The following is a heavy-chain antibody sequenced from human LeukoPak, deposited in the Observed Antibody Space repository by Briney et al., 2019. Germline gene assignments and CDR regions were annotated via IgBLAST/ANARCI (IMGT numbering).Heavy chain of an antibody. D-gene: IGHD1-26*01. CDR3: ARGRWDHSSRKDFDY. CDR1: RYSISSGYY. CDR2: IYHSGST. V-gene: IGHV4-38-2*01. J-gene: IGHJ4*02. Sequence: PSETLSLTCAVSRYSISSGYYWGWIRQPPGKGLEWIGSIYHSGSTYYNLSLKSRVTISVDTSKNQFSLKLSSVTAADTAVYYCARGRWDHSSRKDFDYWGQGTLVTVSS.